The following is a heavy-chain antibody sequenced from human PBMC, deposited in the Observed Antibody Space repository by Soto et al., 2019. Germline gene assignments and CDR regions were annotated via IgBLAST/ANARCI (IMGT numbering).Heavy chain of an antibody. Sequence: GGSLRLSCAASGFTFSSYSMNWVRQAPGKGLEWVSSISSSSSYIYYADSVKGRFTISRDNAKNSLYLQMNSLRAEDTAVYYCARDGAIGYCSSTSCYTGYNWFDPWGQGTLVTVSS. D-gene: IGHD2-2*02. V-gene: IGHV3-21*01. CDR1: GFTFSSYS. CDR3: ARDGAIGYCSSTSCYTGYNWFDP. J-gene: IGHJ5*02. CDR2: ISSSSSYI.